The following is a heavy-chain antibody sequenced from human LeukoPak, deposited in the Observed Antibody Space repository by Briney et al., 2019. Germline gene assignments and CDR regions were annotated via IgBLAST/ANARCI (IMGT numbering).Heavy chain of an antibody. Sequence: GGSLRLSCAASGFTFRSHDMSWVRQAPGKGLEWVSGISASGGSTFHADSVKGRFTISRDNSKNTLYLQMNGLRVEDTAVYYCVREGPRGLAFDIWGQGTMVTVSS. CDR2: ISASGGST. J-gene: IGHJ3*02. D-gene: IGHD3/OR15-3a*01. V-gene: IGHV3-23*01. CDR1: GFTFRSHD. CDR3: VREGPRGLAFDI.